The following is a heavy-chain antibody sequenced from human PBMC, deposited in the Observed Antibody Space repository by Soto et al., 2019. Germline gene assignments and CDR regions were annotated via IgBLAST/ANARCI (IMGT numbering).Heavy chain of an antibody. CDR3: ARGSHSPGIAVAGSYF. CDR2: IIPIFGTA. V-gene: IGHV1-69*13. Sequence: SVKVSCKASGVPFSSYAINWVRQAPGQGLEWMGGIIPIFGTANYAQRFQGRVTITADESTSTAYMELSSLTSEDTAMYYCARGSHSPGIAVAGSYFWGQGTLVTVSS. CDR1: GVPFSSYA. J-gene: IGHJ4*02. D-gene: IGHD6-19*01.